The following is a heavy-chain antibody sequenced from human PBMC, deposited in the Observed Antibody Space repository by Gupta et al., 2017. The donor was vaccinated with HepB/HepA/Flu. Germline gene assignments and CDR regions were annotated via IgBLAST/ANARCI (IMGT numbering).Heavy chain of an antibody. CDR3: AKYLDHSVGFGRVV. Sequence: EVLLLESGGGLVQPGESLRLSCAASGFTFSNYAMAWVRQAPGKGLQWVSSITVRGDNTYYADSVKGRFTISRDNSMNTLFLQMNSLGADDTALDYCAKYLDHSVGFGRVVWGQGTTVTVSS. V-gene: IGHV3-23*01. CDR1: GFTFSNYA. CDR2: ITVRGDNT. D-gene: IGHD3/OR15-3a*01. J-gene: IGHJ6*02.